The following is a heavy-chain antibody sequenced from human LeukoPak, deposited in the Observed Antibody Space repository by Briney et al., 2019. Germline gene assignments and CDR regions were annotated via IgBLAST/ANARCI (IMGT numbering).Heavy chain of an antibody. J-gene: IGHJ5*02. CDR1: GYTFTSYD. CDR3: ARGLKKYYDIFRSTLGWFDP. Sequence: ASVKVSCKASGYTFTSYDINWVRQATGQGLEWMGWMNPNSGNTGYAQKFQGRVTMTRNTSISTAYMELSSLRSEDTAVYYCARGLKKYYDIFRSTLGWFDPWGQGTLVTVSS. D-gene: IGHD3-9*01. V-gene: IGHV1-8*01. CDR2: MNPNSGNT.